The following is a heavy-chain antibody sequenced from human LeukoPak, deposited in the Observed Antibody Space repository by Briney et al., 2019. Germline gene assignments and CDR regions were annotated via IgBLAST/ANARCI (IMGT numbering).Heavy chain of an antibody. D-gene: IGHD1-26*01. Sequence: PGGSLRLSCAASGFTVSSNYMSWVRQAPGKGLEWVSVIYSGGGTYYADSVKGRFTISRDNSRNTLYLQMDSLGAEDTAVYYCAKSPGSYYYFSGMDVWGQGTTVTVSS. CDR3: AKSPGSYYYFSGMDV. CDR2: IYSGGGT. J-gene: IGHJ6*02. V-gene: IGHV3-66*01. CDR1: GFTVSSNY.